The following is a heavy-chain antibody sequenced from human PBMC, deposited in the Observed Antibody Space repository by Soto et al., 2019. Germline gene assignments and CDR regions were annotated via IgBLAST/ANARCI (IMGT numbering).Heavy chain of an antibody. D-gene: IGHD1-26*01. CDR2: ISAYNGNT. V-gene: IGHV1-18*01. CDR3: ARDLPLGPQDNWFDP. Sequence: ASVKVSCKASGYSFTSYGISWVRQAPGQGLEWMGWISAYNGNTNYAQKLQGRVTMTTDTSTSTAYMELRSLRSDDTAVYYCARDLPLGPQDNWFDPWGQGTLVTVSS. CDR1: GYSFTSYG. J-gene: IGHJ5*02.